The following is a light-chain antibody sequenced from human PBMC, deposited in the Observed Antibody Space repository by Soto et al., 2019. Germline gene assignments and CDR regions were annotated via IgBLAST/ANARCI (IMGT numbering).Light chain of an antibody. CDR1: SSDVGGYNY. J-gene: IGLJ1*01. V-gene: IGLV2-14*01. Sequence: QSVLTQPASVYGSPGQSITISCTRTSSDVGGYNYVSWYQQHPGKAPKLMIYEVSNRPSGVSNRFSGSKSGNTASLTISGLQAEDEADYYCSSYTSSSPYVFGTGTKLTVL. CDR2: EVS. CDR3: SSYTSSSPYV.